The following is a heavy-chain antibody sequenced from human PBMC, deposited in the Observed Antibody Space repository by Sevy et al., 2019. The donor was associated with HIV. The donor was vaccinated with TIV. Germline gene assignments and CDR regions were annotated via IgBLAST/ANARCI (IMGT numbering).Heavy chain of an antibody. D-gene: IGHD6-13*01. CDR2: ISYDGSNK. Sequence: GGSLRLSCAASGFTFSSYAMHWVRQAPGKGLEWVAVISYDGSNKYNADSVKGRFTISRDNSKNTLYLQMNSLRAEDTAVYYCARDEYSSSWYIPTPHYYYYGMDVWGQGTTVTVSS. CDR3: ARDEYSSSWYIPTPHYYYYGMDV. V-gene: IGHV3-30*04. J-gene: IGHJ6*02. CDR1: GFTFSSYA.